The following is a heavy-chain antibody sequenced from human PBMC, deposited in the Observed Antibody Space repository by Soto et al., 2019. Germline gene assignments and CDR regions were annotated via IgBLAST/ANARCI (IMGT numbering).Heavy chain of an antibody. CDR2: ISGSGGST. CDR1: GFTFSSYA. D-gene: IGHD3-22*01. V-gene: IGHV3-23*01. J-gene: IGHJ4*02. Sequence: EVQLLESGGGLVQPGGSLRLSCAASGFTFSSYAISWVRQPPGKGLEWVSAISGSGGSTYYADSVKGRFTISRDNSKNTLYLQMNSLRAEDTAVYYCAKVPADTYYYVSSGYCWGQGTLVTVSS. CDR3: AKVPADTYYYVSSGYC.